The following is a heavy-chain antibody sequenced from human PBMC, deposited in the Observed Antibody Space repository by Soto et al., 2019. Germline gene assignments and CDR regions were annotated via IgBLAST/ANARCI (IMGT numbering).Heavy chain of an antibody. CDR1: GFTFSSYG. Sequence: GGSLRLSCAASGFTFSSYGMHWVRQAPGKGLEWVAVIWYDGSNKYYADSVKGRFTISRDNSKNTLYLQMNSLRAEDTAVYYCARGQATYYYGSYTTDWFDPWGQGTLVTVSS. CDR3: ARGQATYYYGSYTTDWFDP. J-gene: IGHJ5*02. D-gene: IGHD3-10*01. CDR2: IWYDGSNK. V-gene: IGHV3-33*01.